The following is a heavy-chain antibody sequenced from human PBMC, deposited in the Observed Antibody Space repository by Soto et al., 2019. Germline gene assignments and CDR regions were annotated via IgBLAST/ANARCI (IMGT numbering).Heavy chain of an antibody. CDR3: ARYFYGSGIHFDY. D-gene: IGHD3-10*01. V-gene: IGHV3-23*01. Sequence: EVQLLESGGGLVQPGGSLRLSCAASEFTFSSYAMSWVRQAPGKGLEWVSTLSASGGSTYYADSVKGRFTISRDNSKNTLYLQMNSLRTEETAVYYCARYFYGSGIHFDYWGQGTLVTVSS. J-gene: IGHJ4*02. CDR1: EFTFSSYA. CDR2: LSASGGST.